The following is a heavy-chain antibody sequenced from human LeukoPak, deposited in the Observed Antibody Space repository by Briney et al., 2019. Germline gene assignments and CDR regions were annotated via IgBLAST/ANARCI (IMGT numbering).Heavy chain of an antibody. CDR3: AKAPDSSGYNPFDY. V-gene: IGHV3-23*01. J-gene: IGHJ4*02. D-gene: IGHD3-22*01. CDR1: GFTFSSYA. CDR2: ISGSGGST. Sequence: GGSLRLSCAASGFTFSSYAMSWVRQAPGKGLEWVSAISGSGGSTYYADSVKGRFTISRDNSKNTLYLQMNCLRAEDTAVYYCAKAPDSSGYNPFDYWAREPWSPSPQ.